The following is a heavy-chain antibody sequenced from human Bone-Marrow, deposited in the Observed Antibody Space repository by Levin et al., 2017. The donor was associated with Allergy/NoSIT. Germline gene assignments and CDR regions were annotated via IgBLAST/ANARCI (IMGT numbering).Heavy chain of an antibody. D-gene: IGHD1-26*01. CDR1: GLSISGNY. V-gene: IGHV3-66*02. Sequence: GGSLRLSCAASGLSISGNYMSWVRQPPGKGLEWVSVIYAGGSTYYADSVRGRFTISRDNVENTLHLQMNSLRPGDTAVYYCAKDPYSDKILNYFGSWGQGTLVTVSP. J-gene: IGHJ4*02. CDR2: IYAGGST. CDR3: AKDPYSDKILNYFGS.